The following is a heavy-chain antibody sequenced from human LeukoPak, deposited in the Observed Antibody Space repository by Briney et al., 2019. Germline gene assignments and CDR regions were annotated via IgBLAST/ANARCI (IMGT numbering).Heavy chain of an antibody. CDR3: ARSRKWELHGTDAFDI. Sequence: ASVKVSCKASGYTFTNYGINWVRQAPGQGLEWMGWISAYNGNTKYAQKLQGRVTMTTDTPTSTAYMELRSLRSDDTAVYYCARSRKWELHGTDAFDIWAQGTMVTVSS. D-gene: IGHD1-26*01. CDR1: GYTFTNYG. CDR2: ISAYNGNT. V-gene: IGHV1-18*01. J-gene: IGHJ3*02.